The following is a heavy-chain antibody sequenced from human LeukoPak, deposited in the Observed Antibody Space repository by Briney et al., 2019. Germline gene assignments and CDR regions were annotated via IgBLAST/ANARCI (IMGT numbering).Heavy chain of an antibody. CDR3: ARGKYDSSGYPLLGFDY. CDR2: IKQDGSEK. J-gene: IGHJ4*02. V-gene: IGHV3-7*01. CDR1: GLTFNNYW. Sequence: GGSLRLSCAASGLTFNNYWMNWVRQAPGKGLEWVANIKQDGSEKKYVDSVKGRFTISRDNAKKSLYLQMNSLRAEDTAVYYCARGKYDSSGYPLLGFDYWGQGTLVTVSS. D-gene: IGHD3-22*01.